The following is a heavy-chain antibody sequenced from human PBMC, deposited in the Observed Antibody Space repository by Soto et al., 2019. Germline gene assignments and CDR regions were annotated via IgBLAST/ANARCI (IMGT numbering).Heavy chain of an antibody. CDR2: IYYSGST. CDR3: ARMYSSGWTRLFDY. J-gene: IGHJ4*02. Sequence: SETLSLTCTVSGGSISSYYWSWIRQPPGKGLEWIGYIYYSGSTNYNPSLKSRVTISVDTSKNQFSLKLSSVTAADTAVYYCARMYSSGWTRLFDYWGQGTLVTVS. V-gene: IGHV4-59*01. CDR1: GGSISSYY. D-gene: IGHD6-19*01.